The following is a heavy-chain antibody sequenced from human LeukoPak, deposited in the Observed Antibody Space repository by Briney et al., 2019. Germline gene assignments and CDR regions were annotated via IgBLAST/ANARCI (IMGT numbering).Heavy chain of an antibody. J-gene: IGHJ5*02. D-gene: IGHD3-16*01. Sequence: SQTLSLTCTVSGGSISSGSYYWSWLRQPAGTGLEWIGRSYTSGSTNYNPSLKSRVTISVDTSKNQFSLKLSSVTAADTAVYYCVRGKAVWADYNWFDPWGQGTLVTVSS. V-gene: IGHV4-61*02. CDR3: VRGKAVWADYNWFDP. CDR2: SYTSGST. CDR1: GGSISSGSYY.